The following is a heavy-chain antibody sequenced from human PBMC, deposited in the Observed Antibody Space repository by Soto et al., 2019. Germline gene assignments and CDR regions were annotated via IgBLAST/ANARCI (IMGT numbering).Heavy chain of an antibody. CDR1: GFTFSSYW. Sequence: GGSLRLSCAASGFTFSSYWMHWVRQAPGKGLVWVSRINSDGSSTSYADSVKGRFTISRDNAKNTLYLQMNSLRAEDTTVYYCARDRVLSRGLQRYYGMDVWGQGTTVTVSS. J-gene: IGHJ6*02. CDR2: INSDGSST. D-gene: IGHD6-25*01. CDR3: ARDRVLSRGLQRYYGMDV. V-gene: IGHV3-74*01.